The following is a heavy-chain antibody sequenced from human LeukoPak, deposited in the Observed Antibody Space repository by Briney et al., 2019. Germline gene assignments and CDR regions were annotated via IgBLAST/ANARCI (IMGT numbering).Heavy chain of an antibody. Sequence: SETLSLTCTVSGGSISCYYWSWIRQPPGKGLEWIGYIYYSGSTNYNPSLKSRVTISVDTSKNQFSLKLSSVTAADTAVYYCARGIGGPTAPLYWYFDLWGRGTLVTVSS. CDR2: IYYSGST. V-gene: IGHV4-59*01. J-gene: IGHJ2*01. CDR1: GGSISCYY. CDR3: ARGIGGPTAPLYWYFDL. D-gene: IGHD2-21*02.